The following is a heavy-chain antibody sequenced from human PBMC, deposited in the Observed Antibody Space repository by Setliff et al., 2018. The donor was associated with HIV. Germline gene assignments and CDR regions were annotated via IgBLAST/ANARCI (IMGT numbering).Heavy chain of an antibody. J-gene: IGHJ4*02. Sequence: PSETLSLTCTVSGGSISSYCWNWIRQPPGKGLEWIGYIFASGSSLYNPSLQSRVSISIDTSKKQFSLKLSSVTAADAAVYYCARSPRIGVAGEFEYWGQGTLVTVSS. CDR1: GGSISSYC. V-gene: IGHV4-4*09. CDR2: IFASGSS. D-gene: IGHD6-19*01. CDR3: ARSPRIGVAGEFEY.